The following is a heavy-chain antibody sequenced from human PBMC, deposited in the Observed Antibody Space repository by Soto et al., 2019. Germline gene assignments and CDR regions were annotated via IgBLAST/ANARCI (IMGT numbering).Heavy chain of an antibody. Sequence: PGGSLRLSCAASGFTFSDYYMSWIRQAPGKGLEWVSYISSSGSTIYYADSVKGRFTISRDNAKNSLYLQMNSLRAEDTAVYSCAREVPAAPRGGAWGWSDPGGQGTLVTVSS. D-gene: IGHD2-2*01. CDR2: ISSSGSTI. CDR1: GFTFSDYY. V-gene: IGHV3-11*01. CDR3: AREVPAAPRGGAWGWSDP. J-gene: IGHJ5*02.